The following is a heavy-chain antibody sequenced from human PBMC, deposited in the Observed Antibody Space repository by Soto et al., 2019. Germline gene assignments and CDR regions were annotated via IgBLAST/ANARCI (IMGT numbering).Heavy chain of an antibody. CDR1: GGSISSYY. CDR3: AREGIAAPNYYYYGMAV. Sequence: SETLSLTCTVSGGSISSYYWSWIRQPPGKGLEWIGYIYYSGSTNYNPSLKSRVTISVDTSKNQFSLKLSSVTAADTAVYYCAREGIAAPNYYYYGMAVWGQGTTVTVSS. J-gene: IGHJ6*02. CDR2: IYYSGST. V-gene: IGHV4-59*01. D-gene: IGHD6-13*01.